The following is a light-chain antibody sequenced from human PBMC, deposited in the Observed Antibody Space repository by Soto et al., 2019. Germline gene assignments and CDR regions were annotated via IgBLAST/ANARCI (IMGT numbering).Light chain of an antibody. V-gene: IGKV4-1*01. J-gene: IGKJ3*01. CDR2: WAS. Sequence: DIVMTQSPDSLAVSLGERTTINCKSSQSVLFSSNNRNYLAWYQQKPGQPPKLLIYWASTRESGVPDRFSGSGSGTEFTLTISSLQAEDVAVYYCQQYYSAPFTFGPGTKVEIK. CDR1: QSVLFSSNNRNY. CDR3: QQYYSAPFT.